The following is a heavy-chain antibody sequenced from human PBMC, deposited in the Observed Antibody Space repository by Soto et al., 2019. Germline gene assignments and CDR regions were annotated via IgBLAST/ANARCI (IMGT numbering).Heavy chain of an antibody. CDR1: DDSINSDKYY. Sequence: PSETLSLTCSVSDDSINSDKYYWGWIRQPPGKGLEWIGSIYYRGSAYYNPSLQTRVTISVDTSKNQFSLKLSSVTAADTAVYYCARHGVAAAGTYYYYMDVWGKGTTVTVSS. D-gene: IGHD6-13*01. J-gene: IGHJ6*03. CDR3: ARHGVAAAGTYYYYMDV. V-gene: IGHV4-39*01. CDR2: IYYRGSA.